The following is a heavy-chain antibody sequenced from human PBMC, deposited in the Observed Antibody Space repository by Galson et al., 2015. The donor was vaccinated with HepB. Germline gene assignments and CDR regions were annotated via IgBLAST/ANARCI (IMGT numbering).Heavy chain of an antibody. Sequence: SLRLSCAASGFTFSSYSMNWVRQAPGKGLEWVSSISSSSSYIYYADSVKGRFTISRDNAKNSLYLQMNSLRAEDTAVYYCAREGGNYYDSSGYYYTSWYFDLWGRGTLVTVSS. CDR2: ISSSSSYI. J-gene: IGHJ2*01. V-gene: IGHV3-21*01. CDR3: AREGGNYYDSSGYYYTSWYFDL. CDR1: GFTFSSYS. D-gene: IGHD3-22*01.